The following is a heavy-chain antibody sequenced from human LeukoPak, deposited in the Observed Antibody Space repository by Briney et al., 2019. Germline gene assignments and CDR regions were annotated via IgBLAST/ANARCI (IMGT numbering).Heavy chain of an antibody. CDR3: ARLNSAANFLDH. CDR2: ITPYNGNT. J-gene: IGHJ4*02. CDR1: GYTFSNYD. V-gene: IGHV1-18*01. D-gene: IGHD2-15*01. Sequence: GASVEVSCKASGYTFSNYDITWVRQAPGQGLDWMGWITPYNGNTDYVQKVRGRVTMTADTSSSTAYMELRSLTSDDTAVYYCARLNSAANFLDHWGQGTLVTVSS.